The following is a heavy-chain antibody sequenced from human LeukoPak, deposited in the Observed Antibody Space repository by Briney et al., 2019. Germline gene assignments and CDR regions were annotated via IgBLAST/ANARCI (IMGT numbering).Heavy chain of an antibody. D-gene: IGHD3-3*01. V-gene: IGHV4-34*01. CDR2: INHIGST. CDR3: ARVGDLFGAHRVPGLPPDYYYMDV. Sequence: GSLRLSCAASGFTFSTYNMNWVRQPPGKGLEWLGEINHIGSTTYNPSLMSRVIIAVDTSKNQFSLKLTSVTAADTAVYFCARVGDLFGAHRVPGLPPDYYYMDVWGKGTTVTVSS. J-gene: IGHJ6*03. CDR1: GFTFSTYN.